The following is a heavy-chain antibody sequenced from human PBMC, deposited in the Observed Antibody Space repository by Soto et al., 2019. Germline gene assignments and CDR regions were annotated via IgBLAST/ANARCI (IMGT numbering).Heavy chain of an antibody. CDR2: IWYDGSNN. CDR3: ARDSYDFWSGYFDY. V-gene: IGHV3-33*01. CDR1: GFTFSSYG. Sequence: VQLVESGGGVVQPGRSLRLSCAASGFTFSSYGMHWVRQAPGKGLEWVAVIWYDGSNNYYADSVKGRFTISRDNSKNTLYLQRNSLRAEDTAVYYCARDSYDFWSGYFDYWGQGTLVTVSS. J-gene: IGHJ4*02. D-gene: IGHD3-3*01.